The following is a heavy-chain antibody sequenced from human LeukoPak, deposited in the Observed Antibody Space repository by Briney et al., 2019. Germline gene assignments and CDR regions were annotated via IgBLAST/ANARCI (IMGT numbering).Heavy chain of an antibody. Sequence: GGSLRLSCTTSGLTFSTSGFNWVRQAPGKGLEWVASIGPTGFDRYHADSIKGRFTISRDNANNFLYLQMDSLRAEDTAVYYCATETTGRHYDYWGQGTLLTVSS. V-gene: IGHV3-21*06. CDR3: ATETTGRHYDY. CDR1: GLTFSTSG. CDR2: IGPTGFDR. J-gene: IGHJ4*02. D-gene: IGHD1-14*01.